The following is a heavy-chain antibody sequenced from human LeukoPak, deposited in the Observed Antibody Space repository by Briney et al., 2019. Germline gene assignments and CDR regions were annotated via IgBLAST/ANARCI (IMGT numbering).Heavy chain of an antibody. D-gene: IGHD3-16*01. CDR2: INHSGST. J-gene: IGHJ4*02. V-gene: IGHV4-34*01. CDR1: GGSFSGYY. Sequence: SETLSLTCAVYGGSFSGYYWSWIRQPPGKGLEWIGEINHSGSTNYNPSLKSRVTISVDTSKNQFSLKLSSVTAADTAMYYCARDLRESWAFFDYWGQGTLVTVSS. CDR3: ARDLRESWAFFDY.